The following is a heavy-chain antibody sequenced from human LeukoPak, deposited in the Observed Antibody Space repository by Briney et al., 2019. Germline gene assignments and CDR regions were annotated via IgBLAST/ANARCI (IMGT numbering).Heavy chain of an antibody. V-gene: IGHV3-74*01. CDR3: ARSGYSSGWYYFDY. Sequence: PGGSLRLSCAASGFTFSSYWMHWVRQAPGKGLVWVSLINGEGITTSYAGSVKGRLTISRDNAKNTLYLQMNSLRAEDTAVYYCARSGYSSGWYYFDYWGQGTLVTVSS. CDR1: GFTFSSYW. D-gene: IGHD6-19*01. J-gene: IGHJ4*02. CDR2: INGEGITT.